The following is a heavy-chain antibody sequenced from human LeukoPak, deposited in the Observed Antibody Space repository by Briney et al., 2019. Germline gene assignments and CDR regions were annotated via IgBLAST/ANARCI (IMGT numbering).Heavy chain of an antibody. Sequence: GGSLRLSCAASGFTFSSYDMHWVRQAPGKGLEWVAVVSYEGTIKYYSDSAKGRFTISRDNSNSLVSLQMNNLTTEDTAVYYCAREKFDSWGQGTLVIVSP. V-gene: IGHV3-30*03. CDR1: GFTFSSYD. CDR3: AREKFDS. J-gene: IGHJ5*01. CDR2: VSYEGTIK.